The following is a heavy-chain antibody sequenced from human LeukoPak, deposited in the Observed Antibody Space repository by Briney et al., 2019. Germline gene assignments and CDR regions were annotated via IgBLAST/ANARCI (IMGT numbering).Heavy chain of an antibody. CDR1: GYRFTSYW. CDR3: ARRTDSGWKWFDP. J-gene: IGHJ5*02. D-gene: IGHD6-25*01. Sequence: GESLKISCKASGYRFTSYWIGWVRQMPGKGLEWMGVIHPGEYERRYSPSFEGQVTISADRSISTAYMQWSSLKASDTAVYYCARRTDSGWKWFDPWGQGTLVTVSS. V-gene: IGHV5-51*01. CDR2: IHPGEYER.